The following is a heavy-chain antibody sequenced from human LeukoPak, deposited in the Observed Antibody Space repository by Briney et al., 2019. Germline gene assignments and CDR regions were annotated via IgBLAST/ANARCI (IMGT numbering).Heavy chain of an antibody. J-gene: IGHJ5*02. CDR1: GFTFSSYW. V-gene: IGHV3-74*01. CDR3: ARGVNGDSRFDP. Sequence: GGSLRLSCAASGFTFSSYWMHWVRQAPGKGLVWVSRINADGSSTRYADSVKGRFTISRDNAKNTLYLQMNSLRAEDTAVYYCARGVNGDSRFDPWGQGTLVTVSS. D-gene: IGHD4-17*01. CDR2: INADGSST.